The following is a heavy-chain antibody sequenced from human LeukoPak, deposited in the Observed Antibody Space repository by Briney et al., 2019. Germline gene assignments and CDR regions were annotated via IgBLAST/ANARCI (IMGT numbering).Heavy chain of an antibody. J-gene: IGHJ4*02. CDR1: GGSFSGYY. CDR3: ARVLKSDANF. Sequence: SETLSLTCAVYGGSFSGYYWSWIRQPPGKGLEWIGEINHSGSTNYNPSLKSRVTISVDTSKNQFSLKLSSVTAADTAVYYCARVLKSDANFWGQGTLVTVSS. CDR2: INHSGST. V-gene: IGHV4-34*01.